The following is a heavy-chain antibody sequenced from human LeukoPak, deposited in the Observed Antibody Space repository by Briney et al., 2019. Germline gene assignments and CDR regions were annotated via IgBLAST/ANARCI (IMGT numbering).Heavy chain of an antibody. J-gene: IGHJ3*02. CDR2: ISAYNGNT. Sequence: ASVKFSCKASGYTFANHGISWVRQSPGQGLEWMGWISAYNGNTNYAQTLQARFTMHTDTSTSTAYMELRSLRSDDTAVYYCARDACGGSCYSAAFDIWGQGTMVTVSS. V-gene: IGHV1-18*01. CDR3: ARDACGGSCYSAAFDI. CDR1: GYTFANHG. D-gene: IGHD2-15*01.